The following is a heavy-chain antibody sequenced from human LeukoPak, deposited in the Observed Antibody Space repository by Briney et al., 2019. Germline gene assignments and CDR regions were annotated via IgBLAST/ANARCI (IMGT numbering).Heavy chain of an antibody. Sequence: ASVKVSCRASGYTFTASYMHWVRQAPGQGLEWMGWIHPGSGVTVYAQNFQGRVTITRDTSISTAYMDLTSLKSDDTAVHYCASYGSGYNWLDPWGQGTLVTVSS. CDR2: IHPGSGVT. D-gene: IGHD3-10*01. J-gene: IGHJ5*02. CDR3: ASYGSGYNWLDP. CDR1: GYTFTASY. V-gene: IGHV1-2*02.